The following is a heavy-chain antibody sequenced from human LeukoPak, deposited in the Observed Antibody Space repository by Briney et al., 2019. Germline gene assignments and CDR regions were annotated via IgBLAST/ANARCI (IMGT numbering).Heavy chain of an antibody. CDR3: ARARRDYLSLLEY. D-gene: IGHD4-17*01. CDR1: GYTFTGYY. V-gene: IGHV1-2*02. CDR2: FNPNSGGT. Sequence: ASVKVSCKTSGYTFTGYYMHWVRQAPGQGLEWMGWFNPNSGGTNYAQKFQGRVTMTWDTSSSTAYMELNSLRSDDTAVYFCARARRDYLSLLEYWGQGTLVTVSS. J-gene: IGHJ4*02.